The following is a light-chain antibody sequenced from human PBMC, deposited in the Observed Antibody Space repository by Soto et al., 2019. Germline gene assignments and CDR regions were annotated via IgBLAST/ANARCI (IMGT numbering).Light chain of an antibody. V-gene: IGKV1-39*01. CDR1: QSISSY. Sequence: DIQMTQSPSSLSASVGDRVTITCRASQSISSYLNWYQQKPGKAPKLLIYAASSLQSGVPSRFRGSGSGTDFTLTISSLQPEDFSTYYCQQSYSTPPITFCQGTPLEIK. CDR2: AAS. CDR3: QQSYSTPPIT. J-gene: IGKJ5*01.